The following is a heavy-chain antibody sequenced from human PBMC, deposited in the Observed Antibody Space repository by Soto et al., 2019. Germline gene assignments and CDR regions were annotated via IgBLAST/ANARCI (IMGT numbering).Heavy chain of an antibody. J-gene: IGHJ5*02. CDR1: GGSISSYY. CDR3: ARRSNIAVAGTIWFDP. Sequence: PSETLSLTCTVSGGSISSYYWSWIRQPPGKGLEWIGYIYYSGSTNYNPSLKSRVTISVDTSKNQFSLKLSSVTAADTAVYYCARRSNIAVAGTIWFDPWGQGTLVTVSS. D-gene: IGHD6-19*01. CDR2: IYYSGST. V-gene: IGHV4-59*08.